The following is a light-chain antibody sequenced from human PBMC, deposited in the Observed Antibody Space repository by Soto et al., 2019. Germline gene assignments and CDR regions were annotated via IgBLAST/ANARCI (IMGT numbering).Light chain of an antibody. CDR3: QQFNSYSRT. J-gene: IGKJ1*01. CDR1: QSISGW. V-gene: IGKV1-5*03. Sequence: DIQMTQSPSTLSASVGDRVGITCRASQSISGWLAWYQQKPGKAPKLLIYKASSLESGVPSRFSGSGSGTEFTLTITSLQPDDFATYDCQQFNSYSRTFGQGTKLDIK. CDR2: KAS.